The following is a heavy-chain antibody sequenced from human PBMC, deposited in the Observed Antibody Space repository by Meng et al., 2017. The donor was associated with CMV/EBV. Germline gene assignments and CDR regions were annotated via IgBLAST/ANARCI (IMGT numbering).Heavy chain of an antibody. CDR3: AKDPKVVPAANDY. CDR1: GFTFSSYW. CDR2: ISGSGGST. J-gene: IGHJ4*02. Sequence: GESLKISCAASGFTFSSYWMHWVRQAPGKGLEWVSAISGSGGSTYYADPVKGRFTISRDNSKNTLYLQMNSLRAEDTAVYYCAKDPKVVPAANDYWGQGTLVTVSS. V-gene: IGHV3-23*01. D-gene: IGHD2-2*01.